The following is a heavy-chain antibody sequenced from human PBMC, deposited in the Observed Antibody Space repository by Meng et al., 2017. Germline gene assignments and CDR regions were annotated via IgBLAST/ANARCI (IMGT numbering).Heavy chain of an antibody. D-gene: IGHD3-22*01. V-gene: IGHV4-4*03. CDR2: IYHSGST. Sequence: VHLQKPGPGLVQPPGTLSLTCAVSGGSISSSNWWSWVRQPPGKGLEWIGEIYHSGSTNYNPSLKSRVTISVDKSKNQFSLKLSSVTAADTAVYYCARFLYYYDSSGYAEDWGQGTLVTSPQ. CDR1: GGSISSSNW. CDR3: ARFLYYYDSSGYAED. J-gene: IGHJ4*02.